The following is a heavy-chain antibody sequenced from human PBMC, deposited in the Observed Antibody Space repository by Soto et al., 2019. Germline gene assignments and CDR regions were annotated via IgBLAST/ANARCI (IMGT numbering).Heavy chain of an antibody. J-gene: IGHJ5*02. CDR2: MYYSGST. V-gene: IGHV4-59*01. Sequence: PSETLSLTCTFSGGSISTYYWSLIRQPPGKGLEWIGYMYYSGSTNYNPSLESRVTISVDTSKNLFSLKLSSVTAADTAVYYCARVTVVVPAASLRWFDPWGQGTLVTVSS. CDR3: ARVTVVVPAASLRWFDP. CDR1: GGSISTYY. D-gene: IGHD2-2*01.